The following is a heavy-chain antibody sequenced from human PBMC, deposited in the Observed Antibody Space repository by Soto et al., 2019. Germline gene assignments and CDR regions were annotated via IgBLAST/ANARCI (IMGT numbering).Heavy chain of an antibody. Sequence: GGSLRLSCAASGFTFSSYWMSWVRQAPGKGLEWVANIKQDGSEKYYVDSVKGRFTISRDNAKNSLYLQMNSLRAEDTAVYYCARDTAAGVRARFDPWGQGNLVTVSS. CDR3: ARDTAAGVRARFDP. V-gene: IGHV3-7*03. CDR1: GFTFSSYW. CDR2: IKQDGSEK. J-gene: IGHJ5*02. D-gene: IGHD2-21*01.